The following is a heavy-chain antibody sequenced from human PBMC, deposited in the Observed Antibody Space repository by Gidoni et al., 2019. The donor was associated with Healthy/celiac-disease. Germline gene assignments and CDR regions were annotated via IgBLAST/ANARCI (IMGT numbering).Heavy chain of an antibody. D-gene: IGHD6-19*01. CDR3: AHSRRRSSGWLGNWFDP. V-gene: IGHV2-5*02. Sequence: QITLKESGPTLVKPTQTLTLTCTFPGFSLSTSGVGVGWIRQPQGKALEWLALIYWDADKRYSPSLKSRLTITKDTSKNQVVLTMTNMDPVDTATYYCAHSRRRSSGWLGNWFDPWGQGTLVTVSS. CDR2: IYWDADK. J-gene: IGHJ5*02. CDR1: GFSLSTSGVG.